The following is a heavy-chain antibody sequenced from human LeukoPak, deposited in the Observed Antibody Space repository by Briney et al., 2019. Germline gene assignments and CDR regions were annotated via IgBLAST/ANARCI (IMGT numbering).Heavy chain of an antibody. CDR1: GGTLSRFS. D-gene: IGHD2-15*01. CDR3: ARGVVAATFYYYMDV. Sequence: ASVKVSCKASGGTLSRFSISWVRQAPGQGLEYMGGIIPSFGTANYAQKFQGRVTITADESTGTAYMELSSLRSEDTAVYYCARGVVAATFYYYMDVWGKGTTVTVSS. V-gene: IGHV1-69*13. J-gene: IGHJ6*03. CDR2: IIPSFGTA.